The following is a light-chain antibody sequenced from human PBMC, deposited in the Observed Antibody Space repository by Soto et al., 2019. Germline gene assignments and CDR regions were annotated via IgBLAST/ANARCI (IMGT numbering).Light chain of an antibody. CDR2: GNS. Sequence: QSVLTQPPSVSGXPGQRVTIXXXGSSSNIGAGXDVHWYQQLPGTAPKLLIYGNSNRPSGVPDQFSGSKSGTSASLVITGLQAEDEADYYCQSYDSSLSGVVFGGGTKLTVL. J-gene: IGLJ2*01. V-gene: IGLV1-40*01. CDR1: SSNIGAGXD. CDR3: QSYDSSLSGVV.